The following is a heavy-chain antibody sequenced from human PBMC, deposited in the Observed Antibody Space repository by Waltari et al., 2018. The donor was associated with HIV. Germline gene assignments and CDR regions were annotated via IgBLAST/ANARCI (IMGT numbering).Heavy chain of an antibody. V-gene: IGHV3-33*01. CDR2: IWYDGSKR. Sequence: QVQLVESGGGVVQPGRSLRLSCEASGFTFSNHGIPWVRQATGKGLEWVAVIWYDGSKRYYRDSVKGRFTISRDNSKNTLYLQMNSLRVEDTAVYYCVRDDYGTYWGQGTPVTVSS. J-gene: IGHJ4*02. CDR1: GFTFSNHG. D-gene: IGHD4-17*01. CDR3: VRDDYGTY.